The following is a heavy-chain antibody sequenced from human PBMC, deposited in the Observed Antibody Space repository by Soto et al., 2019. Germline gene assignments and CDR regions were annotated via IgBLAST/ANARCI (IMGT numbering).Heavy chain of an antibody. D-gene: IGHD3-10*01. J-gene: IGHJ5*02. CDR1: GGSFSGYY. V-gene: IGHV4-34*01. CDR3: ARGGLARLLWFGEAQISWFDP. CDR2: INHSGST. Sequence: SETLSLTCAVYGGSFSGYYWSWIRQPPGKGLEWIGEINHSGSTNYNPSLKSRVTISVDTSKNQFSLKLSSVTAADTAVYYCARGGLARLLWFGEAQISWFDPWGQGTLVTVSS.